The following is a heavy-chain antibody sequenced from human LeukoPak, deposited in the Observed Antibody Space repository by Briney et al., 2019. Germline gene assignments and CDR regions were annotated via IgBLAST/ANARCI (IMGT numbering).Heavy chain of an antibody. CDR2: IIPIFGTA. CDR3: ARSGWYDSGAFDI. Sequence: SVKVSCKASGGTFSSYAISWVRQAPGQGLEWMGGIIPIFGTANYAQKFQGRVTITADKSTSTAYMELSSLRSEDTAVYYRARSGWYDSGAFDIWGQGTMVTVSS. D-gene: IGHD2-15*01. J-gene: IGHJ3*02. V-gene: IGHV1-69*06. CDR1: GGTFSSYA.